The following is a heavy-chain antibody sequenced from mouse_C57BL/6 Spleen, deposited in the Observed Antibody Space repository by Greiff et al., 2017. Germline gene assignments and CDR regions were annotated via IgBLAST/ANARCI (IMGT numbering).Heavy chain of an antibody. V-gene: IGHV14-2*01. CDR3: ASLLLRSGV. CDR2: IAPEDGET. D-gene: IGHD1-1*01. J-gene: IGHJ1*03. CDR1: GFNIKDYY. Sequence: FQLQPSGAELVKPGASVTLSCTASGFNIKDYYLHWVQQRTEQGLEWIGRIAPEDGETKYAPKFQGKATITADTSSNTAYLQLSSLTSEDTAVYYCASLLLRSGVWGTGTTVTVSS.